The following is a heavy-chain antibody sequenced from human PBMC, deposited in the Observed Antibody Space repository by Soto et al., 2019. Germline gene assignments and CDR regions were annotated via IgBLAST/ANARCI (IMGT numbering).Heavy chain of an antibody. V-gene: IGHV1-2*02. CDR1: GYTFTGHH. D-gene: IGHD1-20*01. CDR2: INPNNGDT. Sequence: ASVKVSCKASGYTFTGHHMHWVRQAPGQGLEWMGWINPNNGDTKYAQKFQGRVTMTRDTSISTGYMELRRLRSDDTAVYCCARGREGITGMTEHWGQGTLVTVSS. J-gene: IGHJ1*01. CDR3: ARGREGITGMTEH.